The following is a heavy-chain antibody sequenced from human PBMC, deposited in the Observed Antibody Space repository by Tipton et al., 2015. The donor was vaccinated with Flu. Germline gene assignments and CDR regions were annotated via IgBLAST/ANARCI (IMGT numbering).Heavy chain of an antibody. CDR2: IKQDGSER. V-gene: IGHV3-7*01. J-gene: IGHJ2*01. Sequence: SLRLSCAASGFTFSDYWMAWVRQAPGKGLEWVANIKQDGSERYYVDSVKGRFTISRDNAKNSLFLQMNSLRAEDTAVYYCARDTVRSSSSVWYFDLWGRGTLVTVSS. CDR3: ARDTVRSSSSVWYFDL. D-gene: IGHD6-6*01. CDR1: GFTFSDYW.